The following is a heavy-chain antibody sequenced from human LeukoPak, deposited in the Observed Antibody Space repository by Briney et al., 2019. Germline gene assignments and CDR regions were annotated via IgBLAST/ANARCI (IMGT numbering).Heavy chain of an antibody. V-gene: IGHV4-30-2*01. CDR3: ARDRAIVPAASGDYYYGMDV. D-gene: IGHD2-2*01. CDR2: IYHSGST. Sequence: SETLSLTCAVSGGSISSGGYSWSWIRQPPGKGLEWIGYIYHSGSTYYNPSLKSRVTISEDRSKNQFSLKLSSVTAADTAVYYCARDRAIVPAASGDYYYGMDVWGQGTTVTVSS. J-gene: IGHJ6*02. CDR1: GGSISSGGYS.